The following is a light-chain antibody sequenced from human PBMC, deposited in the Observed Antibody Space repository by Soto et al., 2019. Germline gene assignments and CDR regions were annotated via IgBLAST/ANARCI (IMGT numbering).Light chain of an antibody. Sequence: EIVLTQSPATLSLSPGERATLSCRASQSVSSNLAWYQQKPGQAPRLLIYGASTRATGIPARFSGSGSGTEFTLTITSLQSEDFAVYYCQQYNDWLTVGGGTKGDIK. CDR3: QQYNDWLT. CDR1: QSVSSN. J-gene: IGKJ4*01. V-gene: IGKV3-15*01. CDR2: GAS.